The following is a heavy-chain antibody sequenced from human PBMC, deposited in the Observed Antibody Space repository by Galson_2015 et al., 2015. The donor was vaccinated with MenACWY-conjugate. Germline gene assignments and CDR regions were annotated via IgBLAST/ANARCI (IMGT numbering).Heavy chain of an antibody. Sequence: LRLSCAASGFTFSSYGMHWVRQAPGKGLEWVAVISYDGSNKYYADSVKGRFTISRDNSKNTLYLQMNSLRAEDTAVYYCAKEWSSGWTADSAFDIWGQGTMVTVSS. CDR3: AKEWSSGWTADSAFDI. J-gene: IGHJ3*02. D-gene: IGHD6-19*01. CDR2: ISYDGSNK. V-gene: IGHV3-30*18. CDR1: GFTFSSYG.